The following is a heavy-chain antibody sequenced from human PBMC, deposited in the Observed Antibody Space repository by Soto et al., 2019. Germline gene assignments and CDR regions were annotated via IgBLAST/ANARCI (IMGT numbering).Heavy chain of an antibody. D-gene: IGHD6-13*01. CDR3: ARDSDQQPAAGAFDI. V-gene: IGHV3-21*01. CDR1: GFTFSSYS. CDR2: ISSSSSYI. J-gene: IGHJ3*02. Sequence: GGSLRLSCAASGFTFSSYSMNWVRQAPGKGLEWVSSISSSSSYIYYADSVKGRFTISRDNAKNSLYLQMNSLRAEDTAVYYCARDSDQQPAAGAFDIWGQGTMVTVSS.